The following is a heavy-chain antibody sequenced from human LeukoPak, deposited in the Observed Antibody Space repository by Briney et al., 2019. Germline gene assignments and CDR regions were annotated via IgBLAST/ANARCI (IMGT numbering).Heavy chain of an antibody. D-gene: IGHD3-9*01. V-gene: IGHV1-46*01. CDR1: GYTFTSYY. CDR3: AGDPPYYDILTGYYNGDAFDI. J-gene: IGHJ3*02. Sequence: ASVKVSCKASGYTFTSYYMHWVRQAPGQGLEWMGIINPSGGSTSYAQKFQGRVTMTRDMSTSTVYMELSSLRSEDTAVYYCAGDPPYYDILTGYYNGDAFDIWGQGTMVTVSS. CDR2: INPSGGST.